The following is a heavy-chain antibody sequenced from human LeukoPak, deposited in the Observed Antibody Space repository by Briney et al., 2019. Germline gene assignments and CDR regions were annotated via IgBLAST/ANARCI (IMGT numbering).Heavy chain of an antibody. D-gene: IGHD5-18*01. V-gene: IGHV3-48*02. CDR3: ARDGTAMADDAFDI. Sequence: GGSLRLSCAVSGFTFSSYSMNWVRQAPGKGLEWVSYISSSSSTIYYADSVKGRFTISRDNAKNSLYLQMNSLRDEDTAVYYCARDGTAMADDAFDIWGQGTMVTVSS. J-gene: IGHJ3*02. CDR2: ISSSSSTI. CDR1: GFTFSSYS.